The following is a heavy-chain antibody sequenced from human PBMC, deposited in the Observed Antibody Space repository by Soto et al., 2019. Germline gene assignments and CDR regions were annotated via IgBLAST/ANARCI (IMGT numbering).Heavy chain of an antibody. CDR1: GVSISSGGYY. CDR3: ARVPFGSNGVTYFDY. Sequence: PSETLSLTCTVSGVSISSGGYYWSWIRQHPGKGLEWIGYIYYSGSTYYNPSLKSRVIISVDTSKNQFSLKLSSVTAADTAVYYCARVPFGSNGVTYFDYWGQGTLVTVSS. V-gene: IGHV4-31*03. CDR2: IYYSGST. J-gene: IGHJ4*02. D-gene: IGHD1-26*01.